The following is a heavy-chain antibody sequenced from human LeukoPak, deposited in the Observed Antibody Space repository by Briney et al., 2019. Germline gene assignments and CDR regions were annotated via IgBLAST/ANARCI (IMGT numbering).Heavy chain of an antibody. CDR2: IYYSGST. CDR1: GGSVSSGSYY. D-gene: IGHD2-15*01. J-gene: IGHJ6*04. V-gene: IGHV4-61*01. CDR3: ARDAFCSGGSCYSGGNYHYGMDV. Sequence: SETLSLTCTVSGGSVSSGSYYWSWIRQPPGKGLEWIGYIYYSGSTNYNPSLKSRVTISVDTSKNQFSLKLSSVTAADTAVYYCARDAFCSGGSCYSGGNYHYGMDVWGKGTTVTVSS.